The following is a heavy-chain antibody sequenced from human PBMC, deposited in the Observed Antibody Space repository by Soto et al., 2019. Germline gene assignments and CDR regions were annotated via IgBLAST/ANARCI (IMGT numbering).Heavy chain of an antibody. D-gene: IGHD2-15*01. V-gene: IGHV1-69*01. CDR3: ARSQGGSSSLDIYYYYYYGMDV. CDR1: GGTFSSYA. Sequence: QVPLVQSGAEVKKPGSSVKVSCKAPGGTFSSYAISWVRQAPGQGLEWTGGIIPIFGTANYAQKFQGRVTITADESTSTGYMELSSLRSEDTAVYYCARSQGGSSSLDIYYYYYYGMDVWGQGTTVTVSS. J-gene: IGHJ6*02. CDR2: IIPIFGTA.